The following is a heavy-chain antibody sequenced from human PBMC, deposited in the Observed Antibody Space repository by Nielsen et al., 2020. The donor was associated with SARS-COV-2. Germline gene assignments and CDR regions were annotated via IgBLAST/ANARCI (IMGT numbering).Heavy chain of an antibody. V-gene: IGHV4-4*07. D-gene: IGHD2-2*01. CDR2: IYTSGST. Sequence: SETLSLTCTVSGGSISSYYWSWIRQPAGKGLEWIGRIYTSGSTNYNPSLKSRVTISVDTSKNQFSLKLSSVTAADTAVYYCARDWLGYCSSTSCYMGYFDLWGRGTLVTVSS. CDR1: GGSISSYY. CDR3: ARDWLGYCSSTSCYMGYFDL. J-gene: IGHJ2*01.